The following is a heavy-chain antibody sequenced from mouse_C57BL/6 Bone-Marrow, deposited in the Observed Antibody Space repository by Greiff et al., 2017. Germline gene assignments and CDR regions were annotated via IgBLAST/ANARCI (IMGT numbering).Heavy chain of an antibody. CDR3: ARTAQATGGWFAY. Sequence: EVKVVESVAELVRPGASVKLSCTASGFNIKNTYMHWVKQRPEQGLEWIGRIDPANGNTKYAPKFQGKATITADTSSNTAYLQLSSLTSEDTAIYYCARTAQATGGWFAYWGQGTLVTVSA. D-gene: IGHD3-2*02. CDR1: GFNIKNTY. V-gene: IGHV14-3*01. CDR2: IDPANGNT. J-gene: IGHJ3*01.